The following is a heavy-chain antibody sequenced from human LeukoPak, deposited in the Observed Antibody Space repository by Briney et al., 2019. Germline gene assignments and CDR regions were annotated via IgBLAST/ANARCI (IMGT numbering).Heavy chain of an antibody. V-gene: IGHV3-30-3*01. Sequence: PGGSLRLSCAASGFTFSSYAMHWVRQAPGEGLEWVAVISYDGSNKYYADSVKGRFTISRDNSKNTLYLQMNSLRAEDTAVYYCARLGTAMVTPTDYWGQGTLVTVSS. CDR1: GFTFSSYA. J-gene: IGHJ4*02. CDR2: ISYDGSNK. D-gene: IGHD5-18*01. CDR3: ARLGTAMVTPTDY.